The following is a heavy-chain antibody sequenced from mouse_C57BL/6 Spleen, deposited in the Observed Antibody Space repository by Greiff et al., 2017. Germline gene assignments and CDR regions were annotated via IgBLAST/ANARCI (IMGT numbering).Heavy chain of an antibody. V-gene: IGHV1-64*01. D-gene: IGHD3-2*02. J-gene: IGHJ3*01. CDR1: GYTFTSYW. CDR3: ANPTAQARGFAY. CDR2: IHPNSGST. Sequence: QVQLQQPGAELVKPGASVKLSCKASGYTFTSYWMPWVKQRPGQGLEWIGMIHPNSGSTNYNEKFKSKATLTVDKSSSTAYMQLSSLTSEDSAVYYCANPTAQARGFAYWGQGTLVTVSA.